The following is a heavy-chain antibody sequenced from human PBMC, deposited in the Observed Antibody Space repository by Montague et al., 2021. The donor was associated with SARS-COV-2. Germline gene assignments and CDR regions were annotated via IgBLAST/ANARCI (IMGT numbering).Heavy chain of an antibody. CDR3: ARHHPSITIFGVVTIGSWFDP. CDR1: GGSISSSSYY. J-gene: IGHJ5*02. Sequence: SETLSLTCTVSGGSISSSSYYWGWIRQPPGKGLEWIGSIYYSGSTYYNPSLKSRVTISVDTSKNQFSLKLSFVTAADTAVYYCARHHPSITIFGVVTIGSWFDPWGQGTLVTVSS. CDR2: IYYSGST. V-gene: IGHV4-39*01. D-gene: IGHD3-3*01.